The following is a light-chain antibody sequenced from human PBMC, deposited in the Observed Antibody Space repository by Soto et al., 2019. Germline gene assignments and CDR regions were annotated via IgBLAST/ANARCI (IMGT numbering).Light chain of an antibody. CDR3: CSYAGSPRYV. J-gene: IGLJ1*01. V-gene: IGLV2-11*01. Sequence: QSALTQPRSVSGSPGQSVTISCTGTSSDVGGYSYVSWYQQHPGKAPKVMIYDVSERPPGVPDRFSGSKSGNTASLTISGLQAEDEADYYCCSYAGSPRYVFGTGTKLTVL. CDR1: SSDVGGYSY. CDR2: DVS.